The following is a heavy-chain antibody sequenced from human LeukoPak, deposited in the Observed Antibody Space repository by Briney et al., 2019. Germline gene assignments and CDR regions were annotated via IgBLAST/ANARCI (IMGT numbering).Heavy chain of an antibody. Sequence: GGSLRLYCADSGFTFSCHGMTWVRQAPAKGLEWVSAFSGSGGSTYYADSVKGRSTISRDNSKNTLYLQMNSLRAEDTAVYYCAKFGLAGSGRYHDAFNIWGQGTMVTVSS. V-gene: IGHV3-23*01. CDR1: GFTFSCHG. CDR3: AKFGLAGSGRYHDAFNI. CDR2: FSGSGGST. J-gene: IGHJ3*02. D-gene: IGHD3-10*01.